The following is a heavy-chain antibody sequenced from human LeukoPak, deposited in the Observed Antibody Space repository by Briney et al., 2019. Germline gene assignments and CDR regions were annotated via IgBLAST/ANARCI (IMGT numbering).Heavy chain of an antibody. V-gene: IGHV4-59*01. D-gene: IGHD6-13*01. CDR3: ARDDKQLAHDAFDI. J-gene: IGHJ3*02. CDR1: GDSISNYY. CDR2: VYYSGST. Sequence: KASETLSLTCTVSGDSISNYYWSWIRQPPGKGLEWIGYVYYSGSTNYNPSLKSRVTISVDTSKNQFSLRLSSVTAADTAVYYCARDDKQLAHDAFDIWGQGTMVTVSS.